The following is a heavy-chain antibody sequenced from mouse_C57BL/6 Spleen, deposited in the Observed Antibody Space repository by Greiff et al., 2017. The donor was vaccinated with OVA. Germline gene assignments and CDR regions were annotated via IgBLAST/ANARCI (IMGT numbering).Heavy chain of an antibody. Sequence: EVQLQQSVAELVRPGASVKLSCTASGFTITHTYMHWVKQRPEQGLEWIGRIDPATGNTTYAPKFTGKATITADPSSNTAYLQLRSLTSEDTANYYCDKTLYDYGSSYVGAMDDGGKGTSVTVSS. V-gene: IGHV14-3*01. CDR3: DKTLYDYGSSYVGAMDD. D-gene: IGHD1-1*01. CDR1: GFTITHTY. J-gene: IGHJ4*01. CDR2: IDPATGNT.